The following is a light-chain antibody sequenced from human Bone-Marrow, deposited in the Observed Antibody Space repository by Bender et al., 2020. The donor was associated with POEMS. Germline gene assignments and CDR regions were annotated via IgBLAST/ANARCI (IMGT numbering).Light chain of an antibody. CDR3: AAWEDSLNGWV. CDR1: SSNIGTNP. Sequence: QSVLTQPPSASGTPGQRVTISCSGSSSNIGTNPVNWYQQLPGKAPKLLMYFDDRLPSGVSARFSGSKSDTSASLAISGLQSEDEADYYCAAWEDSLNGWVFGGGTKLTVL. CDR2: FDD. V-gene: IGLV1-36*01. J-gene: IGLJ3*02.